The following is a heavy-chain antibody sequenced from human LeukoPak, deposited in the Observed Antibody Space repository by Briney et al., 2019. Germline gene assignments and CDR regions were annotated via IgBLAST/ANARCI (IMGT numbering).Heavy chain of an antibody. CDR3: AKEVRPNDY. J-gene: IGHJ4*02. CDR2: ISGSGGGT. Sequence: PGGSLRLSCAASGFTFSSSPMSWLRQALGKGLEWVSAISGSGGGTYYADSVKGRFTISRDNSKNTLYLQMNSLRAEDTAVYYCAKEVRPNDYWGQGTLVTVSS. V-gene: IGHV3-23*01. CDR1: GFTFSSSP. D-gene: IGHD6-6*01.